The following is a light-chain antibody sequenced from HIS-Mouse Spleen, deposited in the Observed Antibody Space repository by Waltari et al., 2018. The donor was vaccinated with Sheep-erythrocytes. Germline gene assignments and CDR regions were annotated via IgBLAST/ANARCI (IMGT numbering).Light chain of an antibody. CDR1: SSDVGGYNY. V-gene: IGLV2-11*01. CDR3: CSYAGSYNHV. Sequence: QSALTQPRSVSGSPGQSVTISCTGTSSDVGGYNYVPWYQQHPGKAPKLMIYDVSKRPSGVPDRFSGSKSGNTASVTISGLQAEDEADYYCCSYAGSYNHVFATGTKVTVL. CDR2: DVS. J-gene: IGLJ1*01.